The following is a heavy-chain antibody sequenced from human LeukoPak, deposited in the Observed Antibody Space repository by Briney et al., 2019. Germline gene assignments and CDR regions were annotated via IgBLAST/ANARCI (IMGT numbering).Heavy chain of an antibody. Sequence: SQTLSLTCTVSGASISSGPHYWSWIRQPAGKGLEWIGRIYSSGSTNYNPSLESRVTISADTSKNQFSLTLHSVTAADTAVYYCARGVDTLVVPFDYWGQGTLVTVSS. CDR3: ARGVDTLVVPFDY. D-gene: IGHD2-2*01. CDR1: GASISSGPHY. J-gene: IGHJ4*02. V-gene: IGHV4-61*02. CDR2: IYSSGST.